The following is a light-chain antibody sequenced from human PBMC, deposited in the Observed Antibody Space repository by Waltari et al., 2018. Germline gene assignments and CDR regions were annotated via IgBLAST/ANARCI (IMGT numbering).Light chain of an antibody. CDR3: AAWDDNLNGVV. Sequence: QSVLAQPPSASGTPGQRVTISCSGRSSNIGSKTVNWYHQLPGTAPKLLIYNINQRPSGVPDRFSGSKSGTSASLAISGLQSEDEADYYCAAWDDNLNGVVFGGGTKLTVL. CDR1: SSNIGSKT. CDR2: NIN. V-gene: IGLV1-44*01. J-gene: IGLJ3*02.